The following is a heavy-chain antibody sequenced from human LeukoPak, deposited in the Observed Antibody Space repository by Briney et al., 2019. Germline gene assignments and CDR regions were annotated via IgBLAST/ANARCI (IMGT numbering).Heavy chain of an antibody. Sequence: GGSLRLSCAASGFTFSTYWTHWVRQDPGKGLVWVSRISSDASITSYADPVKGRLTISRDNAKNTLYLQMNSLRAEDTAVYYCAGSIAAAPLPGYYYYYGMDVWGQGTTVTVSS. J-gene: IGHJ6*02. CDR1: GFTFSTYW. V-gene: IGHV3-74*01. CDR3: AGSIAAAPLPGYYYYYGMDV. D-gene: IGHD6-13*01. CDR2: ISSDASIT.